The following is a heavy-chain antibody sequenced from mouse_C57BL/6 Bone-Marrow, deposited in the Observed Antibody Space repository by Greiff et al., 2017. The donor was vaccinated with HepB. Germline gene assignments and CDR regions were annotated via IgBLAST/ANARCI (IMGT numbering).Heavy chain of an antibody. D-gene: IGHD4-1*02. V-gene: IGHV5-6*02. CDR1: GFTFSSYG. CDR3: ARHPTGSAWFAY. CDR2: ISSGGSYT. Sequence: EVKLVESGGDLVKPGGSLKLSCAASGFTFSSYGMSWVRQTPDKRLEWVATISSGGSYTYYPDSVKGRFTISIDNAKNTLYLQMSSLKSEDTAMYYCARHPTGSAWFAYWGQGTLVTVSA. J-gene: IGHJ3*01.